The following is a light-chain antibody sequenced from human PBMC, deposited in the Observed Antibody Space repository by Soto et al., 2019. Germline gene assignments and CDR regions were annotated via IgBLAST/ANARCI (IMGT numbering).Light chain of an antibody. CDR2: AES. J-gene: IGKJ5*01. CDR1: QSLLHSNGYNY. CDR3: QQSYSTLIT. Sequence: MTQSPLSLPVTPGEPASISCRSRQSLLHSNGYNYLDWYQQKPGKAPKIMIYAESSLQSGVPSRFSGSGSGTDFTLTISSLQPEDFATYYCQQSYSTLITFGQGTRLEIK. V-gene: IGKV1-39*01.